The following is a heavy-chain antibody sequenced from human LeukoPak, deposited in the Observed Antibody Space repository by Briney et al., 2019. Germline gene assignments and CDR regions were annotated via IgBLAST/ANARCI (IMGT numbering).Heavy chain of an antibody. Sequence: GWSLRLSCAASGCTFSSYAMSWVRQAPGKGLEWVSAISGSGGSTYYADSVKGRFPISRDNSKNTLYLQMNSLRAEDTAVYYCAKFSYSNPYTPFVYWGEGNLVTVSS. CDR3: AKFSYSNPYTPFVY. CDR1: GCTFSSYA. V-gene: IGHV3-23*01. D-gene: IGHD4-4*01. CDR2: ISGSGGST. J-gene: IGHJ4*02.